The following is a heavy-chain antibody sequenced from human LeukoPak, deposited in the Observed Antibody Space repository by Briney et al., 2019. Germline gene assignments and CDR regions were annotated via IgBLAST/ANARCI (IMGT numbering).Heavy chain of an antibody. CDR1: GYTFTGYY. CDR2: INPISGGT. CDR3: ATPGGLDSNYVFDY. V-gene: IGHV1-2*02. Sequence: ASVTVSCKASGYTFTGYYMHWVRQAPGQGVEWLGWINPISGGTTYPQKFQGRLTMTRDTSISTAYMEVSRLRSDDTAVYYCATPGGLDSNYVFDYWGQGTLVTVSS. D-gene: IGHD4-11*01. J-gene: IGHJ4*02.